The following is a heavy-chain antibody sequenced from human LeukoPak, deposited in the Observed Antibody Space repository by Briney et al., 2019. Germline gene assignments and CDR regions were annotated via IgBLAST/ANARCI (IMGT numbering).Heavy chain of an antibody. CDR2: ITSSGTYI. CDR3: ATHYYDSSGYYYDHAFDI. Sequence: GGSLRLSCAASGFTFSNYNMNWVRQAPGKAMDWVSSITSSGTYIFYADSVKGRFTISRDNSKNTLYLQMNNLRAEDTAVYYCATHYYDSSGYYYDHAFDIWGQGTMVTVSS. D-gene: IGHD3-22*01. J-gene: IGHJ3*02. V-gene: IGHV3-21*04. CDR1: GFTFSNYN.